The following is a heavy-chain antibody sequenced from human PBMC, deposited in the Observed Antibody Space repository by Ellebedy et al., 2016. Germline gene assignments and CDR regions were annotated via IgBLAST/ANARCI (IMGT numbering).Heavy chain of an antibody. V-gene: IGHV4-39*07. CDR1: GGSISSSSYY. Sequence: SETLSLTXTVSGGSISSSSYYWGWIRQPPGKGLEWIGSIYYSGSTYYNPSLKSRVTISVDTSKNQFSLKLNSVTAADTAVYYCARDSGLSSGWYGWFDPWGQGTLVTVSS. CDR3: ARDSGLSSGWYGWFDP. CDR2: IYYSGST. J-gene: IGHJ5*02. D-gene: IGHD6-19*01.